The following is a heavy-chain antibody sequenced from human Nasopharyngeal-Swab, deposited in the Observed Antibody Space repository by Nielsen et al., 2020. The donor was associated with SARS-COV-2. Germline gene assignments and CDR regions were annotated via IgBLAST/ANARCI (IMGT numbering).Heavy chain of an antibody. Sequence: SLKISCAASGFTFSDYYMSWIRQAPGKGLEWVSYISSSGSTIYYADSVKGRFTISRDNAKNSLYLQMNSLRAEDTAVYYCARDWIAQAFDIWGQGTMVTVSS. D-gene: IGHD2-2*03. CDR1: GFTFSDYY. CDR2: ISSSGSTI. J-gene: IGHJ3*02. V-gene: IGHV3-11*04. CDR3: ARDWIAQAFDI.